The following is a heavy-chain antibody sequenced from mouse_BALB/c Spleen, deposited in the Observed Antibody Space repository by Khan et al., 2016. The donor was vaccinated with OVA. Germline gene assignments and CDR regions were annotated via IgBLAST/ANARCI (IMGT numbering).Heavy chain of an antibody. D-gene: IGHD1-1*01. CDR1: GFAFSYYD. J-gene: IGHJ2*01. Sequence: EVELVESGGGLVKPGGSLKLSCAASGFAFSYYDMSWVRQTPGKRLEWVAYISTGGDNTYYPDIVKGRFTISRDTANHTHYLQMSSLTSEDTTMYSCTSPHCSGSNYAFDYWGQGTTLTVSS. V-gene: IGHV5-12-1*01. CDR3: TSPHCSGSNYAFDY. CDR2: ISTGGDNT.